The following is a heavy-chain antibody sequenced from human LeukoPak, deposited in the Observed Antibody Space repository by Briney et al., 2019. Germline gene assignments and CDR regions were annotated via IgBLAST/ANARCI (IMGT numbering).Heavy chain of an antibody. Sequence: PSETLSLTCTVSGGSISSYYWSWIRQPPGKGLEWIGYIYYSGSTNYNPSLKSRVTISVDTSKNQFSLKLSSVTAADTAVYYCTSIAARQGWFDPWGQGTLVTVSS. CDR3: TSIAARQGWFDP. CDR1: GGSISSYY. CDR2: IYYSGST. D-gene: IGHD6-6*01. V-gene: IGHV4-59*01. J-gene: IGHJ5*02.